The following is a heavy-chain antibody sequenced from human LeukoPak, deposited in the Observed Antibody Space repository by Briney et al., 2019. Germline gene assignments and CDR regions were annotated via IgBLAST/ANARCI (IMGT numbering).Heavy chain of an antibody. CDR3: ARHPITISPWGDAFDI. Sequence: PSETLSLTCTVSGGSIGSSSYYWGWIRQPPGKGLEWIGSIYYSGSTYYNPSLKSRVTVSVDTSRNQFSLKLSSVTAADTAVYYCARHPITISPWGDAFDIWGQGTMVTVSS. J-gene: IGHJ3*02. CDR1: GGSIGSSSYY. V-gene: IGHV4-39*01. CDR2: IYYSGST. D-gene: IGHD3-3*01.